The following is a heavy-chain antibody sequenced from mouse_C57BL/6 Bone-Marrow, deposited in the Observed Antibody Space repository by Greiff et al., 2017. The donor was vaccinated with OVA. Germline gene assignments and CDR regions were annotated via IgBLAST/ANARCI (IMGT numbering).Heavy chain of an antibody. CDR2: IDPSDSYT. J-gene: IGHJ4*01. CDR1: GYTFTSYW. V-gene: IGHV1-69*01. CDR3: AVHAMDY. Sequence: QVQLKQPGAELVMPGASVKLSCKASGYTFTSYWMHWVKQRPGQGLEWIGEIDPSDSYTNYNQKFKGKSTLTVDKSSSTAYMQLSSLTSEDSAVYYCAVHAMDYWGQGTSVTVSS.